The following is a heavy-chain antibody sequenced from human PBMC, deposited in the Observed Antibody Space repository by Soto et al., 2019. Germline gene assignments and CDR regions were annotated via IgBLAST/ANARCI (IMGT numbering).Heavy chain of an antibody. CDR2: INPDESST. D-gene: IGHD2-2*01. CDR3: AGDSTRVSSIDRDY. Sequence: LRLSCAASGFTFSEFWMHWVRQAPGKGLAWVSRINPDESSTSYTDSVKGRLSISKDNAKKSLYLKMNSLRVLDTAVYYCAGDSTRVSSIDRDYWGQGTLVTVSS. V-gene: IGHV3-74*01. CDR1: GFTFSEFW. J-gene: IGHJ4*02.